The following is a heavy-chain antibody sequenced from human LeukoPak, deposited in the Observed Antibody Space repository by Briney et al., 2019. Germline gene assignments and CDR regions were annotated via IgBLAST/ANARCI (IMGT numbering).Heavy chain of an antibody. CDR3: AGNIVRGGGDDF. CDR2: FYYSGST. D-gene: IGHD3-10*01. CDR1: GGSVSTSSYS. V-gene: IGHV4-39*07. J-gene: IGHJ4*02. Sequence: SETLSLTCTVSGGSVSTSSYSWDWIRQPPGKGLEWIATFYYSGSTYYNPSLKTRVTVSVDTSKNQFSLKLSSVTAADTAVYYCAGNIVRGGGDDFWGQGTLVTVSS.